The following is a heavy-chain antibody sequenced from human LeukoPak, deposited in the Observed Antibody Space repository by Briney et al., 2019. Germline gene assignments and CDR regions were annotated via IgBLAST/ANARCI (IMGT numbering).Heavy chain of an antibody. CDR2: ISGSGGST. V-gene: IGHV3-23*01. J-gene: IGHJ4*02. CDR3: AKARNYYDSSGYYDY. CDR1: GFTFSSYA. Sequence: GGSLRLSCAASGFTFSSYAMSWVRQAPGKGLEWVSAISGSGGSTYYADSVKGRFTISRDNSKNTLYLQMNSLRAEGTAVYYCAKARNYYDSSGYYDYWGQGTLVTVSS. D-gene: IGHD3-22*01.